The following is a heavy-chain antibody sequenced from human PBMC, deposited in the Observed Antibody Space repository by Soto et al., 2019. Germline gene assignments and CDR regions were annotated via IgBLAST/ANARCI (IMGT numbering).Heavy chain of an antibody. CDR2: IYYSGST. D-gene: IGHD2-2*01. V-gene: IGHV4-59*01. Sequence: LSLTCTVSGGSISSYYWSWIRQPPGKGLEWIGYIYYSGSTNYNPSLKSRVTISVDTSKNQFSLKLSSVTAADTAVYYCAALVVPAARGWFDPWGQGTLVTVSS. J-gene: IGHJ5*02. CDR3: AALVVPAARGWFDP. CDR1: GGSISSYY.